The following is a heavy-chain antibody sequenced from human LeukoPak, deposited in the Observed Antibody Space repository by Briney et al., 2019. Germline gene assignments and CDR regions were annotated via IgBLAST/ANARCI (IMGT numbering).Heavy chain of an antibody. CDR2: IYYSGST. CDR1: GGSISSYY. CDR3: ARLGDSSGYWPFRTYYYYGMDV. J-gene: IGHJ6*02. D-gene: IGHD3-22*01. V-gene: IGHV4-59*08. Sequence: SETLSLTCTVSGGSISSYYWSWIRQPPGKGLVWIGYIYYSGSTNYNPSLKSRVTISVDTSKNQFSLKLSSVTAADTAVYYCARLGDSSGYWPFRTYYYYGMDVWGQGTTVTVSS.